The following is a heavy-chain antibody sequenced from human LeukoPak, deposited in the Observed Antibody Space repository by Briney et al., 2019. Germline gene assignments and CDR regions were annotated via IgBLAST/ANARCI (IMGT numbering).Heavy chain of an antibody. CDR2: FYTSGST. CDR3: ARGRDGYNFLNRGEYYYFDY. CDR1: GGSISSGSYY. V-gene: IGHV4-61*02. Sequence: SENLSLNGTVSGGSISSGSYYWRWIRQPAGKGLEWIGRFYTSGSTNYNPSLKSRVTISVDTSKNQFSLKLNSVTAADTAVYYCARGRDGYNFLNRGEYYYFDYWGQGTLVTVSS. D-gene: IGHD5-24*01. J-gene: IGHJ4*02.